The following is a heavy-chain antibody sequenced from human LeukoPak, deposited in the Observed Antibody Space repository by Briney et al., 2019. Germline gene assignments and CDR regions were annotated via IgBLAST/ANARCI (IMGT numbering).Heavy chain of an antibody. CDR1: GFKFDAYA. D-gene: IGHD6-19*01. CDR2: ISWNGGFM. CDR3: AKVRGTYSSGFYFDS. Sequence: GGSLRLSCAASGFKFDAYAIHWVRQPPGKGLEWVSIISWNGGFMDYADSVKGRFTISRDNVQNSVYLDMNSLRPEDTAFYFCAKVRGTYSSGFYFDSWGQGTLVTVSS. V-gene: IGHV3-9*01. J-gene: IGHJ4*02.